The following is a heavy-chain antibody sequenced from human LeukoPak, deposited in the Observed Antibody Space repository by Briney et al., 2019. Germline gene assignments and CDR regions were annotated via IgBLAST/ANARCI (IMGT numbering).Heavy chain of an antibody. CDR1: GGSISSYY. CDR3: ARSVVAATWWFDP. D-gene: IGHD2-15*01. J-gene: IGHJ5*02. Sequence: SETLPLTCTVSGGSISSYYWSWIRQPPGKGLEWIGYIYYSGSTNYNPSLKSRVTISVDTSKNQFSLKLSSVTAADTAVYYCARSVVAATWWFDPWGQGTLVTVSS. V-gene: IGHV4-59*01. CDR2: IYYSGST.